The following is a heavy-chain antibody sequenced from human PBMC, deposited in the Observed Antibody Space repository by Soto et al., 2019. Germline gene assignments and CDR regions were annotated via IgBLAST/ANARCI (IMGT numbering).Heavy chain of an antibody. Sequence: GGSLRLSCAASGFTFSSYSMNWVRQAPGKGLEWVSSISSSSSYIYYADSVKGRFTISRDNAKNSLYLQMNSLRAEDTAVYYCARDTTRLAARPWFDPWGQGTLVTVSS. CDR1: GFTFSSYS. D-gene: IGHD6-6*01. CDR3: ARDTTRLAARPWFDP. CDR2: ISSSSSYI. J-gene: IGHJ5*02. V-gene: IGHV3-21*01.